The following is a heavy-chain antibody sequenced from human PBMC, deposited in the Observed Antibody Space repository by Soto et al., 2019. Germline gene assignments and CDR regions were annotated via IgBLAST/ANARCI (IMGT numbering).Heavy chain of an antibody. CDR1: GGSNSGDN. D-gene: IGHD3-3*01. CDR3: AREGGGIPYDFWSGYRY. V-gene: IGHV4-4*07. Sequence: PSETLSLACTVSGGSNSGDNWSWQKQHAGEGLWWMGSMYTSGSTNYNPALKSRVSMSVDTSEKEFSLKLGAVTAADTAVYYCAREGGGIPYDFWSGYRYWGQGTLVTVS. J-gene: IGHJ4*02. CDR2: MYTSGST.